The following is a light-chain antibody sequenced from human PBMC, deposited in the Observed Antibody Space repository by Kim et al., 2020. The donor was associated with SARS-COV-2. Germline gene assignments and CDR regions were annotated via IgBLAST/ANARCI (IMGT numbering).Light chain of an antibody. CDR3: SSYAGKV. J-gene: IGLJ1*01. V-gene: IGLV2-8*01. CDR1: SSDVGGYNY. Sequence: GSPGQSVTISCTGTSSDVGGYNYVSWYQQHPGKAPKLMIYEVSKRHSGVPDRFSGSKSGNTASLTVSGLQAEDEADYYCSSYAGKVFGTGTKVTVL. CDR2: EVS.